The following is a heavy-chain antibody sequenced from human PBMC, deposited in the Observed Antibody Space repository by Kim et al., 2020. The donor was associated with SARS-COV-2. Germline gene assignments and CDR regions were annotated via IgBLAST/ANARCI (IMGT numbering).Heavy chain of an antibody. D-gene: IGHD2-2*01. Sequence: ASVKVSCKASGYTFTSYYMHWVRQAPGQGLEWMGIINPSGGSTSYAQKFQGRVTMTRDTSTSTVYMELSSLRSEDTAVYYCARDPRFPHIVVVPAAMDYWGQGTLAT. J-gene: IGHJ4*02. CDR1: GYTFTSYY. CDR2: INPSGGST. CDR3: ARDPRFPHIVVVPAAMDY. V-gene: IGHV1-46*01.